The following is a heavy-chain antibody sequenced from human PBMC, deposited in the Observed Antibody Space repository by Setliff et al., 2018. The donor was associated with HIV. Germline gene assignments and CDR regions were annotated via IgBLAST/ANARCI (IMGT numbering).Heavy chain of an antibody. J-gene: IGHJ6*01. V-gene: IGHV4-39*02. Sequence: SETLSLTCTVSGGSISSSSYYWGWIRQPPGKGLEWIGSIYYSGSTYYNPSLKSRVTISVDTSKNQFSLKLSSVTAADTGVYYCAREDRSNWSYDRFYYFGLDVWGQGTTVTVSS. D-gene: IGHD6-13*01. CDR2: IYYSGST. CDR1: GGSISSSSYY. CDR3: AREDRSNWSYDRFYYFGLDV.